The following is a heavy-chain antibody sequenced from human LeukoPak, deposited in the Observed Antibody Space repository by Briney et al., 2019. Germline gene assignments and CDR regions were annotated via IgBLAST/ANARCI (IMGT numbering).Heavy chain of an antibody. CDR1: GFPFSDYS. J-gene: IGHJ4*02. V-gene: IGHV3-48*01. CDR3: ARDHRYAFDN. D-gene: IGHD1-1*01. CDR2: IGIDSGRT. Sequence: GGSLRLSCAASGFPFSDYSMNWVRQAPGKGLGWISYIGIDSGRTKYADSVKGRFTISGDKARNSLYLQMNSLRVEDTAVYFCARDHRYAFDNWGQGTLVTVSS.